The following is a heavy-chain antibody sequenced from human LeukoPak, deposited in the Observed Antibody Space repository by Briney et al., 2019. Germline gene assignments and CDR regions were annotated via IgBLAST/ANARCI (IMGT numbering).Heavy chain of an antibody. Sequence: QPGGSLRLSCAASGFTFSSYWMHWVRHAPGKGLVWVSRINSDGSSTTYADSVKGRFTISRDNAKNTLYLQMNSLRAEDTAVYYCARGLRGYSSCCKDYWGQGTLVTVSS. CDR2: INSDGSST. J-gene: IGHJ4*02. D-gene: IGHD6-13*01. V-gene: IGHV3-74*01. CDR3: ARGLRGYSSCCKDY. CDR1: GFTFSSYW.